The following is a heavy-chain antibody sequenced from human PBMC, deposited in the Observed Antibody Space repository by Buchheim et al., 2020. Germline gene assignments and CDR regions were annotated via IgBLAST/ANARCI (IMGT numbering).Heavy chain of an antibody. CDR1: GYTFTSYY. CDR2: INPSGGST. J-gene: IGHJ4*02. D-gene: IGHD3-22*01. V-gene: IGHV1-46*03. Sequence: QVQLVQSGAEVKKPGASVKVSCKASGYTFTSYYMHWVRQAPGQGLEWMGIINPSGGSTSYAQKFQGRVTMTRDTSTSTVYMELSSLRSEDTAVYYCAREKSPRDYYDSSGPYPLDYWGQGTL. CDR3: AREKSPRDYYDSSGPYPLDY.